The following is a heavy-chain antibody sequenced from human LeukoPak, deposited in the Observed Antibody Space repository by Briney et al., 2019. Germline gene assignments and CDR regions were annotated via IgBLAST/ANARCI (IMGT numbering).Heavy chain of an antibody. D-gene: IGHD2-2*01. CDR2: IHQSGNT. V-gene: IGHV4-38-2*02. J-gene: IGHJ4*02. CDR1: GYSIGSGYY. Sequence: SETLSLTCTVSGYSIGSGYYWGWIRQPPGKGLEWIGGIHQSGNTYYNPSLYSRVTISADTSNNQFSLRLDSVTAADTAVYYCARVPHTCPTTSCSPHFLDFLGQGTLVTVSS. CDR3: ARVPHTCPTTSCSPHFLDF.